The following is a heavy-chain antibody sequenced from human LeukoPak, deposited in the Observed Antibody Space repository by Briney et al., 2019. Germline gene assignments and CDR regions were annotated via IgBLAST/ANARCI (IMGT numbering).Heavy chain of an antibody. V-gene: IGHV1-69*13. CDR1: GGTFSSYA. J-gene: IGHJ4*02. D-gene: IGHD6-13*01. CDR2: IIPIFGTA. CDR3: ARGGIGRAAAGLGDFDY. Sequence: SVKVSCKASGGTFSSYAISWVRQAPGQGLEWMGGIIPIFGTANYAQKFQGRVTITADESTSTAYMELSSLRSEDTAVYYCARGGIGRAAAGLGDFDYWGQGTLVTVSS.